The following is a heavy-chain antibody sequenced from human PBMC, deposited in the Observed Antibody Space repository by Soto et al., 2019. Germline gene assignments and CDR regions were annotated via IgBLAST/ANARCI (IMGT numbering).Heavy chain of an antibody. J-gene: IGHJ4*02. CDR2: ISYDGSNK. V-gene: IGHV3-30-3*01. CDR1: GFTFSSYA. CDR3: ARGGGDYVLGFDY. D-gene: IGHD4-17*01. Sequence: QVQLVESGGGVVQPGRSLRLSCAASGFTFSSYAMHWVRQAPGKGLEWVAVISYDGSNKYYADSVKGRFTISRDNSKNTLYLQMNSLRAEDTAVYYCARGGGDYVLGFDYWGQGTLVTVSS.